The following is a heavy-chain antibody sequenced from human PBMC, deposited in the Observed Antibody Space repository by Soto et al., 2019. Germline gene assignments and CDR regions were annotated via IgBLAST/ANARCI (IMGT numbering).Heavy chain of an antibody. CDR1: GGTFSSYA. V-gene: IGHV1-69*12. CDR3: ARGTDIVLVPAATTYYYYYGMDV. Sequence: QVQLVQSGAEVKKPGSSVKVSCKASGGTFSSYAISWVRQAPGQGLEWMGGIIPIFGTANYAQKFQGRVTLTADESTRTAYMELSRLRAEDTAVYYCARGTDIVLVPAATTYYYYYGMDVWGQGTTVTVSS. J-gene: IGHJ6*02. CDR2: IIPIFGTA. D-gene: IGHD2-2*01.